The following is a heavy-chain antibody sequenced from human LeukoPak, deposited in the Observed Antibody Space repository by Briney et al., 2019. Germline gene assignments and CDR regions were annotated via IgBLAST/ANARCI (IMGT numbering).Heavy chain of an antibody. Sequence: ASVKVSCKASGYTFSSSGISWVRHAPGHGLEWMGWISADNGNTDYAQKLQGRVTMTTDTSTSTAYMELRSLRFEDTAVYYCARGVGSAFDIWGQGTMVTVSS. V-gene: IGHV1-18*01. CDR1: GYTFSSSG. D-gene: IGHD2-15*01. J-gene: IGHJ3*02. CDR3: ARGVGSAFDI. CDR2: ISADNGNT.